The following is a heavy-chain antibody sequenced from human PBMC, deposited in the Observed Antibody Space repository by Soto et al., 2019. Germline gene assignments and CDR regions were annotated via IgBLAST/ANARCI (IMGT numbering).Heavy chain of an antibody. V-gene: IGHV1-8*01. J-gene: IGHJ6*02. CDR2: MNPNSANT. CDR1: GYTFTSYD. CDR3: AREGVRGMDV. D-gene: IGHD3-16*01. Sequence: QVQLVQSGAEVKKPGASVKVSCKASGYTFTSYDINWVRQATGQGLEWMGWMNPNSANTGYAQKFQGRVNMARNTAISTDYIELSSLRAEVTAVDFYAREGVRGMDVWGQGATGTVS.